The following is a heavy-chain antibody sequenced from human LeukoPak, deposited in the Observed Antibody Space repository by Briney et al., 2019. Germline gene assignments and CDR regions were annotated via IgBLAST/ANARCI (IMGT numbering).Heavy chain of an antibody. CDR3: VRAVHHNFYSDSSGYYGDAFDV. CDR1: GFSIRTYY. J-gene: IGHJ3*01. D-gene: IGHD3-22*01. V-gene: IGHV3-53*01. Sequence: VGSLRLSCEASGFSIRTYYMSWVRQVPGKGLEWVSVIYSGVTIRYADSVKGRFTFSRDNFKDTLNLQMNSLRADDTAVYYCVRAVHHNFYSDSSGYYGDAFDVWGQGTVVAVSS. CDR2: IYSGVTI.